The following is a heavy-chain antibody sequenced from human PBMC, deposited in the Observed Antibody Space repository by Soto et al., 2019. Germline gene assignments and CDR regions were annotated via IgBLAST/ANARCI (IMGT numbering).Heavy chain of an antibody. Sequence: QALSLPSAISGDSVSSNSAACNLIRHSPSRGLEWLGRTYYRSKWYNDYAVSVKSRITTNPDTSKNQFSLQLNSVTPEDTAVYYCAREDKLNRGYNYNYYYGMDVWGQGTTVTAP. V-gene: IGHV6-1*01. CDR1: GDSVSSNSAA. J-gene: IGHJ6*02. CDR2: TYYRSKWYN. CDR3: AREDKLNRGYNYNYYYGMDV. D-gene: IGHD5-12*01.